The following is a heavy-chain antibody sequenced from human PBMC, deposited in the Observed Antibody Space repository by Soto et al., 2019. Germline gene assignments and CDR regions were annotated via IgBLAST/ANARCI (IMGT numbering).Heavy chain of an antibody. CDR1: GFTFSTYA. J-gene: IGHJ3*02. Sequence: PGGSLRLSCAASGFTFSTYAMSWVRQAPGKGLEWVSTIDNSGGITYYADSVKGRFTISRDDSKNTAYLQMNSLKTEDTAVYYCTSSGPETFDIWGQGTMVTVSS. D-gene: IGHD1-26*01. CDR2: IDNSGGIT. V-gene: IGHV3-23*05. CDR3: TSSGPETFDI.